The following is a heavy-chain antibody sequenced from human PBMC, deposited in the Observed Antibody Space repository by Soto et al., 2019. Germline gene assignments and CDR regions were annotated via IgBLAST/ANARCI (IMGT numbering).Heavy chain of an antibody. V-gene: IGHV3-7*01. CDR2: IKDDGSEI. CDR1: GFNVMSYW. J-gene: IGHJ4*02. CDR3: ARDIGLDYVN. D-gene: IGHD3-16*01. Sequence: GGSLRLSCAVSGFNVMSYWMIWVRQAPGKGLEWVASIKDDGSEIYYLQSVRGRFTISRDSAGNALHLAMNYMSAEDTGVYFCARDIGLDYVNWGQGTLVTVSS.